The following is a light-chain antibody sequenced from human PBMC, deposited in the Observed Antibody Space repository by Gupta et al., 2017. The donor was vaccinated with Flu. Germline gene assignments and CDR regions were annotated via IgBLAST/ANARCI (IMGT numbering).Light chain of an antibody. Sequence: DIQMTQSPSSLSASVGDRVTITCQASQDIAYFLNWYQQKPGKAPKLLIYEGSRLQTGVPSRFSGSGFGKHVTFTNSSRQLEDIATYYCQHYESLPAFTFGPGTKVDI. CDR2: EGS. CDR1: QDIAYF. CDR3: QHYESLPAFT. V-gene: IGKV1-33*01. J-gene: IGKJ3*01.